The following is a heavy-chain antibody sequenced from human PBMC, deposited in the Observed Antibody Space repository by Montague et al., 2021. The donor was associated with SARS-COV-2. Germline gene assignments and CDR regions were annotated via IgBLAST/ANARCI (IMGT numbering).Heavy chain of an antibody. V-gene: IGHV2-5*01. CDR1: GFSLRSDDEG. CDR2: IYRNGDK. D-gene: IGHD3-10*01. J-gene: IGHJ4*02. CDR3: AHRGMIRGLIFDY. Sequence: PALVKPTQTLTLTCTFSGFSLRSDDEGVAWIRQSPGQALEWLAVIYRNGDKRYSPSLQRRLTITKDTSENQVVLTMTNVDPVDTATYYCAHRGMIRGLIFDYWGQGTLVTVSS.